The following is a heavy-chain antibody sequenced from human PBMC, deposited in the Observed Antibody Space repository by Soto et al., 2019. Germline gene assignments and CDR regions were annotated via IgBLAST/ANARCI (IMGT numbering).Heavy chain of an antibody. V-gene: IGHV3-23*01. J-gene: IGHJ3*02. CDR1: VFTFSTYA. Sequence: RGSLLVSCVASVFTFSTYAMDWVRQAPGKGLEWVSALTAGGGTTYYADSVKGRFTISRANSLNALYLQMDNLRVEDTAVYYCAHPRGYGVFDAYDIWGQGTMVTVSS. D-gene: IGHD4-17*01. CDR3: AHPRGYGVFDAYDI. CDR2: LTAGGGTT.